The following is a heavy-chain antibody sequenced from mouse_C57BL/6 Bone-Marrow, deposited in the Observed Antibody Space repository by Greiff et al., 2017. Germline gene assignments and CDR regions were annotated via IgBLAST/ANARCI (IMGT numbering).Heavy chain of an antibody. CDR3: AKGRLRRIDF. J-gene: IGHJ4*01. CDR2: IWRGGSP. Sequence: QVQLKESGPGLVQPSQSLSITCTVSGFSLTSYGVHWVRQSPGKGLEWLGVIWRGGSPGYNEAFMSRLSITKDNSKSQVFLKMNRLQADDTAIYYCAKGRLRRIDFWGQGTSVTVSS. CDR1: GFSLTSYG. D-gene: IGHD2-4*01. V-gene: IGHV2-5*01.